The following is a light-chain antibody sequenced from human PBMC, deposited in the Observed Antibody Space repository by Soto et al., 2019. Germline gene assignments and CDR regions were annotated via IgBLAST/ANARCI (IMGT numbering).Light chain of an antibody. Sequence: DIQMTQSPSSLSASVGDGVTITFRASQGICNDLAWYRQIPGKAPKLLIYAASTLQSGVPSRFSGSGSGTDFTLTISCLQSEDFATYYCQQYYSYPRTFGQGTKVDIK. CDR2: AAS. CDR3: QQYYSYPRT. V-gene: IGKV1-17*01. CDR1: QGICND. J-gene: IGKJ1*01.